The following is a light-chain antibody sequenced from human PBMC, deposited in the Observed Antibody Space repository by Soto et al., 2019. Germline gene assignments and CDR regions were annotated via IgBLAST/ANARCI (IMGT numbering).Light chain of an antibody. CDR1: SSDVGANNY. CDR3: SSYINSITFVV. CDR2: EVS. V-gene: IGLV2-14*01. J-gene: IGLJ2*01. Sequence: QSALTQPASVSGSPGQPITISCTGTSSDVGANNYVSWYQHHPGKAPKLLIYEVSNRPSGVSSRFSGSKYGNTASLTISGLQAEDEAEYYCSSYINSITFVVFGGGTKLTVL.